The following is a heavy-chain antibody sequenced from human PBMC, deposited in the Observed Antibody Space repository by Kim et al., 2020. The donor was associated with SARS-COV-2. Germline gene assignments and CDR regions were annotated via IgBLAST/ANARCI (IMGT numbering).Heavy chain of an antibody. J-gene: IGHJ6*01. CDR1: GGSISSSSYY. V-gene: IGHV4-39*01. D-gene: IGHD3-9*01. CDR2: IYYSGST. Sequence: SETLSLTCTVSGGSISSSSYYWGWIRQPPGKGLEWIGSIYYSGSTYYNPSLKSRVTISVDTSKNQFSLKLGSVTAADTAVYYCARQEGLRYFDWSYYYYG. CDR3: ARQEGLRYFDWSYYYYG.